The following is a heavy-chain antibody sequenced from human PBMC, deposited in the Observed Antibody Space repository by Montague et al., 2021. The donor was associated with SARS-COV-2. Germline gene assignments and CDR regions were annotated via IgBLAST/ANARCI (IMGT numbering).Heavy chain of an antibody. CDR2: IYYSGST. D-gene: IGHD3-10*01. CDR1: GGSTSSYY. J-gene: IGHJ6*02. V-gene: IGHV4-59*08. CDR3: AGAGSGSYSFYYYYGMDV. Sequence: SKTLSLTCTVSGGSTSSYYWSWIRQPPGKGLEWIGYIYYSGSTNYNPSLKSRVTISVDTSKNQFSLKLSSVTAADTAVYYCAGAGSGSYSFYYYYGMDVWGQGTTVTVSS.